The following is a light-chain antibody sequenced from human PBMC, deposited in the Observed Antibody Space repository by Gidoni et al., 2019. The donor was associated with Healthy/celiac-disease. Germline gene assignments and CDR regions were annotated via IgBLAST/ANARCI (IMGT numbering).Light chain of an antibody. CDR3: QSADSSGTL. Sequence: SYELTQPPSVSVSTGRTARLTCSGDALPKQYAYWYQQKPGQAPVLVIDKDSERPSGIPERFSGSSSRTTVTLTISGVQAEDEADYYCQSADSSGTLFGGGTKLTVL. J-gene: IGLJ2*01. V-gene: IGLV3-25*02. CDR2: KDS. CDR1: ALPKQY.